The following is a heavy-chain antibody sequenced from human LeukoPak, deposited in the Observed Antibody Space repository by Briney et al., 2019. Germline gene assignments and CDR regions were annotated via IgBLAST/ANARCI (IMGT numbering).Heavy chain of an antibody. CDR2: TYFRSKWYN. J-gene: IGHJ4*02. Sequence: QTLSLTCAISGDSVSSNSTAWNWIRQSPSRGLEWLGRTYFRSKWYNDYAVSVKSRITINPDTSKNQFSLQLNSVTPEDTAVYYCARGTYSAGWYYFDYWGQGTLVTVSS. V-gene: IGHV6-1*01. D-gene: IGHD6-19*01. CDR1: GDSVSSNSTA. CDR3: ARGTYSAGWYYFDY.